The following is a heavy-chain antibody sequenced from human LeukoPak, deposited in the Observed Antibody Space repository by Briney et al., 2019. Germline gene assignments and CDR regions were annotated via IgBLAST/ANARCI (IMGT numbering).Heavy chain of an antibody. Sequence: PGGSLRLSCEASGFTFSSYEMNWVRQAPGKGLEWVSYISSSGSTIYYTDSVKGRFTISRDNAKNSLYLQMNSLRAEDTAVYYCARPIIYYYYGMDVWGKGTTVTVSS. J-gene: IGHJ6*04. CDR2: ISSSGSTI. CDR3: ARPIIYYYYGMDV. CDR1: GFTFSSYE. V-gene: IGHV3-48*03.